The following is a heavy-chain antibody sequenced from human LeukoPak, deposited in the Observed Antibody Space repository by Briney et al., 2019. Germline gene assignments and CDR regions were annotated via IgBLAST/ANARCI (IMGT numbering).Heavy chain of an antibody. CDR1: GYSISSGYY. CDR2: IYYSGST. J-gene: IGHJ4*02. CDR3: ARGAVTFDY. Sequence: PSETLSLTCAVSGYSISSGYYWGWIRQPPGKGLEWIGYIYYSGSTNYNPSLKSRVTISVDTSKNQFSLKLSSVTAADTAVYYCARGAVTFDYWGQGTLVTVSS. V-gene: IGHV4-61*01. D-gene: IGHD6-19*01.